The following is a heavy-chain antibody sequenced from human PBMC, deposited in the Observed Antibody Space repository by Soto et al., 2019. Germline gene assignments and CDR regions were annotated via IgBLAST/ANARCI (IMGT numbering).Heavy chain of an antibody. CDR1: GFTFSSYW. CDR2: IKQDGSEK. J-gene: IGHJ4*02. CDR3: ARETVELATNG. V-gene: IGHV3-7*01. D-gene: IGHD5-12*01. Sequence: EVQLVESGGGLVQPGGSLRLSCAASGFTFSSYWMSWVRQAPGKGLEWVANIKQDGSEKYYVDSVKGRFTISRDNAENSLFLQMSSLRAEDTVVYYCARETVELATNGWGQGTLVTVSS.